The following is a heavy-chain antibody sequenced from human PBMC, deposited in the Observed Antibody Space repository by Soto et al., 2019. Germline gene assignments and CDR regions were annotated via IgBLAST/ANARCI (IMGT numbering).Heavy chain of an antibody. CDR3: AKVRIAPAKPFYFDS. CDR2: ISNDGSDK. D-gene: IGHD6-13*01. CDR1: GFIFKNYA. V-gene: IGHV3-30*18. Sequence: GGSLRLSCVVSGFIFKNYAFHWVRQAPGTGLEWVAVISNDGSDKYYADSVKGRFTISSDNSNNTLHLQMNSLRAEDTAVYYCAKVRIAPAKPFYFDSWGQGTLVTVSS. J-gene: IGHJ4*02.